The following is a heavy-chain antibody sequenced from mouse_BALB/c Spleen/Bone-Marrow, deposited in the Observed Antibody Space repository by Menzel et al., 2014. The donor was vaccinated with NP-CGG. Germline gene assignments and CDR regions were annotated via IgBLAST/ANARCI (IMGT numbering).Heavy chain of an antibody. CDR2: IYPYNGGT. J-gene: IGHJ1*01. Sequence: EVQLQQSGPVLVKPGASVKISCKASGYTFTDYNMHWVKQSHGKSLEWIGYIYPYNGGTGYNQKFKSKATLTVDNSSSTAYMEFRSLTSEDSAVYYCARGGAYWYFDVWGAGTTVTVSS. CDR1: GYTFTDYN. CDR3: ARGGAYWYFDV. V-gene: IGHV1S29*02.